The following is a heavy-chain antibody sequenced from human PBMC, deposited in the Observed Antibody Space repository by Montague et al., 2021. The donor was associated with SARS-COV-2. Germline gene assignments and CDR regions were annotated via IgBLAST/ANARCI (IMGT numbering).Heavy chain of an antibody. CDR3: AHRRPLWGYFDY. V-gene: IGHV2-5*02. D-gene: IGHD7-27*01. J-gene: IGHJ4*02. Sequence: PALVKPTQTLTLTCTFSGFSLSTSGVGVGWIRQPPGKALEWLALIYWDDDKRYSPSLKSRLTITKDTSNNQVVLTMTNMDPVDTATYYCAHRRPLWGYFDYRGQGTLVTVSS. CDR1: GFSLSTSGVG. CDR2: IYWDDDK.